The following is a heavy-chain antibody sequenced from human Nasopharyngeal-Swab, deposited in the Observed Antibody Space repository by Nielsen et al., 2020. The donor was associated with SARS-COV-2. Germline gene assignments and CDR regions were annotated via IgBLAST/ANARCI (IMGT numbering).Heavy chain of an antibody. J-gene: IGHJ4*02. CDR2: INHSGST. CDR1: GGSFSGYY. D-gene: IGHD6-13*01. Sequence: SETLSLTCAVYGGSFSGYYWSWIRQPPGKGLEWIGEINHSGSTNYNPSLKSRVTISVDTSKNQFSLKLSSVTAADTAVYYCARGRYSSSFSDYWGQGTLVTVSS. CDR3: ARGRYSSSFSDY. V-gene: IGHV4-34*01.